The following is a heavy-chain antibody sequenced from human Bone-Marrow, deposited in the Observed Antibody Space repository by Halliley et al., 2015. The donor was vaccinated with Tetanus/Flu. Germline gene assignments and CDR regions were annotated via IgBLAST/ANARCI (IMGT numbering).Heavy chain of an antibody. CDR2: IFPIDSDT. CDR1: GYAFIGHW. CDR3: ARRYCTGSSCYFDH. J-gene: IGHJ5*02. Sequence: QLVQSGPEVKKPGESLKISCQGSGYAFIGHWIGWVRQTPEKGLEWMALIFPIDSDTRYSPSFQGQATFSVDRSIGAAYMEWKSLRSSDTGIYYCARRYCTGSSCYFDHWGQGTLVTVSS. V-gene: IGHV5-51*03. D-gene: IGHD2-2*01.